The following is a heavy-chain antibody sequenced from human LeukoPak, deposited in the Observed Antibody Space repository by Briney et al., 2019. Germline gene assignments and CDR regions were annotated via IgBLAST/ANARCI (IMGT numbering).Heavy chain of an antibody. V-gene: IGHV1-69*13. CDR2: IIPIFDTA. CDR1: GGTFTNYA. D-gene: IGHD3-10*01. Sequence: ASVKVSCKASGGTFTNYAFSWVRQAPGQGLEWMGGIIPIFDTAHYAQKFQGRVTITADESTSTAYMELSSLRSEDTAVYYCARDATLLWFGETLGGNFDYWGQGTLVTVSS. CDR3: ARDATLLWFGETLGGNFDY. J-gene: IGHJ4*02.